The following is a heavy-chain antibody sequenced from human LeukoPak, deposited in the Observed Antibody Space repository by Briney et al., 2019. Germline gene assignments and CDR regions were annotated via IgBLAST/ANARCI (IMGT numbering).Heavy chain of an antibody. CDR2: INPNSGGA. V-gene: IGHV1-2*02. D-gene: IGHD6-6*01. CDR1: GYTFTGYY. J-gene: IGHJ4*02. Sequence: ASVKVSCKASGYTFTGYYMHWVRQAPGQGLEWMGWINPNSGGANYAQKFRGRVTMTRDTSISTAYMELSRLRSDDTAVYYCARAASIAAPDRYWGQGTLVTVSS. CDR3: ARAASIAAPDRY.